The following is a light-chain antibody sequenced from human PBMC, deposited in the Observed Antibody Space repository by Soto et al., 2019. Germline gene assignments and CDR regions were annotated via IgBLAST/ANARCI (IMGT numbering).Light chain of an antibody. V-gene: IGKV1-12*01. CDR2: SAS. J-gene: IGKJ2*01. CDR3: QQADSFPRT. CDR1: QGINSW. Sequence: DILMTQFPSSVSASVGDRVTITCRASQGINSWLAWYQQKPGKAPKLLIYSASSLQSGVPSRFSGSGSGTDFTLTISSLQPEDFATYFCQQADSFPRTFGQGTKLEIK.